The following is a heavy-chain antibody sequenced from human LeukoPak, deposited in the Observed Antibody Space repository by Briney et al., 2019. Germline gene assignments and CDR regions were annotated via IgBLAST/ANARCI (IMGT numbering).Heavy chain of an antibody. CDR3: ARAEHCSGGSCYSSNWFDP. V-gene: IGHV1-2*02. J-gene: IGHJ5*02. CDR2: INPNSGGT. CDR1: TYTFTCYY. Sequence: ASVKVSCKASTYTFTCYYMHWVRQAPGQGLEWMGWINPNSGGTNYAQKFQGRVTMTRDTSISTAYMELSRLRSDDTAVYYCARAEHCSGGSCYSSNWFDPWGQGTLVTVSS. D-gene: IGHD2-15*01.